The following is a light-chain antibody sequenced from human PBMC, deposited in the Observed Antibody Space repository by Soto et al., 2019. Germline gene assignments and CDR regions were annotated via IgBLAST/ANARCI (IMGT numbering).Light chain of an antibody. CDR2: GAS. CDR1: QSVGYS. J-gene: IGKJ4*01. CDR3: QLYNSWPPVI. Sequence: EVVLTQSPATLSLSPGERATLSCRASQSVGYSLAWYQQAPGQAPRLLIYGASTRATDIPARFSGSGFGTEFTLTICSLPSEDLAVYYCQLYNSWPPVIFGGGTKVDIK. V-gene: IGKV3-15*01.